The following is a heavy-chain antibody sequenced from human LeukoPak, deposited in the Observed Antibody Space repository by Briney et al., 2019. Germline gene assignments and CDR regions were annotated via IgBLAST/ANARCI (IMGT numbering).Heavy chain of an antibody. CDR2: IYYSGST. CDR1: GGSISSGGYS. CDR3: ARDPRIAGTQDAFDI. D-gene: IGHD6-13*01. J-gene: IGHJ3*02. Sequence: SQTLSLTCAVSGGSISSGGYSWSWIRQPPGKGLEWIGYIYYSGSTYYNPSLKSRVTISVDTSKNQFSLKLSSVTAADTAVYYCARDPRIAGTQDAFDIWGQGTMVTVSS. V-gene: IGHV4-31*11.